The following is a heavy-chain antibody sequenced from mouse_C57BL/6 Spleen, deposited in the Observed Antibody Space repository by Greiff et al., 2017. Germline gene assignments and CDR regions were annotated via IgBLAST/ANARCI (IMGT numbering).Heavy chain of an antibody. CDR3: AIYHYGSRHLYFVG. CDR2: ISDGGSYT. J-gene: IGHJ2*01. D-gene: IGHD1-1*01. Sequence: EVQLVESGGGLVKPGGSLTLSCAASGFTFSSYAMSWVRQTPEKRLEWVATISDGGSYTYYPDNVKGRFTISRYNAKNNLYLQMSHQKPEDTAMYYFAIYHYGSRHLYFVGWGQGTTRPVSS. CDR1: GFTFSSYA. V-gene: IGHV5-4*01.